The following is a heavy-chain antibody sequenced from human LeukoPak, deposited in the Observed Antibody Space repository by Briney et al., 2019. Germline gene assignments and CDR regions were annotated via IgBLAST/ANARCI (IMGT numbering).Heavy chain of an antibody. V-gene: IGHV1-24*01. J-gene: IGHJ4*02. D-gene: IGHD1-26*01. CDR3: AAGGIYSLLDY. CDR1: GYSLTDLS. Sequence: GASVKVSCKVSGYSLTDLSMHWARQAPGNGLEWMGGFDPEHREAIYAQKFQGRVSMTEDTSTDTAYMELSSLRSEDTAVYYCAAGGIYSLLDYWGQGTLVTVSS. CDR2: FDPEHREA.